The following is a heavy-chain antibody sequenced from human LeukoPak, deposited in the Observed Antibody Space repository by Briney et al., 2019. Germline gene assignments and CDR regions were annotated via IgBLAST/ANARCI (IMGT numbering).Heavy chain of an antibody. J-gene: IGHJ4*02. Sequence: SETLSLTCAVYGGSFSGYYWSWIRQPPGKGLEWIGEINHSGSTNYNPSLKSRVTISVDTSKNQFSLKLSSVTAADTAVYYCARLRRWLPLDYWGQGTLVTVSS. V-gene: IGHV4-34*01. D-gene: IGHD6-19*01. CDR2: INHSGST. CDR1: GGSFSGYY. CDR3: ARLRRWLPLDY.